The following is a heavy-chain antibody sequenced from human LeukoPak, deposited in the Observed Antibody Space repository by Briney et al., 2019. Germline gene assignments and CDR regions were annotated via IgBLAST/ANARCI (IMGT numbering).Heavy chain of an antibody. CDR3: ARDFCPQTPNDSSGYLIFCAFDI. V-gene: IGHV3-43*01. CDR1: GFTFDDYT. D-gene: IGHD3-22*01. Sequence: LAGGSLRLSCAASGFTFDDYTMHWVRQAPGRGLEWVSLISWNGGTTHYADSVKGRFTISRDNAKNSLYLQMNSLRAEDTAVYYCARDFCPQTPNDSSGYLIFCAFDIWGQGTMVTVSS. CDR2: ISWNGGTT. J-gene: IGHJ3*02.